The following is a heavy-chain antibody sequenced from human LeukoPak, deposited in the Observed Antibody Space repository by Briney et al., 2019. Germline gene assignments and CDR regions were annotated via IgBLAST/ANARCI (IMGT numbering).Heavy chain of an antibody. V-gene: IGHV3-21*01. Sequence: GGSLRLSCAASGFTFSSYSMNWVRQAPGKGLEWVSSISSSSSYIYYADSVKGRFTISRDNTKNSLYLQMNSLRAEDTAVYYCARAGTVTIDGKGVPDYWGQGTLVTVSS. J-gene: IGHJ4*02. CDR3: ARAGTVTIDGKGVPDY. D-gene: IGHD4-17*01. CDR2: ISSSSSYI. CDR1: GFTFSSYS.